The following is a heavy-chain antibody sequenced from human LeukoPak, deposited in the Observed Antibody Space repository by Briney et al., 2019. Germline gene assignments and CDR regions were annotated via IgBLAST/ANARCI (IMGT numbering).Heavy chain of an antibody. CDR1: GFTFSSYA. D-gene: IGHD2/OR15-2a*01. V-gene: IGHV3-30-3*01. J-gene: IGHJ6*02. Sequence: PGGSLRLSCAASGFTFSSYAMHWVRQAPGKGLEWVAVISYDGSNKYYADSVKGRFTISRDNSKNTLYLQMNSLRAEDTAVYYCAKDSPSTYYYYGMDVWGQGTTVTVSS. CDR2: ISYDGSNK. CDR3: AKDSPSTYYYYGMDV.